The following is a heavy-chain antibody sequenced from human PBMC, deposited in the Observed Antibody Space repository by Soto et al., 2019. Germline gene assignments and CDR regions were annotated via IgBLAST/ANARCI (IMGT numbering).Heavy chain of an antibody. CDR3: ARRWGTSFDF. CDR2: IYYSGST. CDR1: GGSISSYY. V-gene: IGHV4-59*01. D-gene: IGHD7-27*01. Sequence: SETLSLTCTVSGGSISSYYWSWIRQPPGKGLEWIGYIYYSGSTNYNPSPKSRVTISVDTSKNQFSLKVSSVTAADTAVYYCARRWGTSFDFWGQGTLVTVSS. J-gene: IGHJ4*02.